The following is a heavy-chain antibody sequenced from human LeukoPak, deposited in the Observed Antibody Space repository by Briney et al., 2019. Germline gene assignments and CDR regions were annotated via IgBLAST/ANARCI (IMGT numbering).Heavy chain of an antibody. CDR3: ARDLGEMATIGDY. V-gene: IGHV1-46*01. J-gene: IGHJ4*02. CDR1: GYTFTTFY. Sequence: ASVKVSCKTSGYTFTTFYINWVRQAPGQGLEWMGLINPTSGYAEYTQRFQGRLTVTRDTSTSTVYMELSSLSSDDTAVYYCARDLGEMATIGDYWGQGTLVTVSS. D-gene: IGHD5-24*01. CDR2: INPTSGYA.